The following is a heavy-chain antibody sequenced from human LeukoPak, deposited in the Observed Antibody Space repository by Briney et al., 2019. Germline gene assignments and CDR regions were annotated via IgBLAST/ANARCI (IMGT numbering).Heavy chain of an antibody. CDR3: ARGDDILTGNRDWFDP. D-gene: IGHD3-9*01. CDR1: GYTFTGNY. Sequence: ASVKVSCKASGYTFTGNYMHWVRQAPGQGLEWMGWINPNSGGTNYAQRFQGRVSMTRDTSISTAYMEMSRLRSDDTAVYYCARGDDILTGNRDWFDPWGQGTLVTVFS. V-gene: IGHV1-2*02. CDR2: INPNSGGT. J-gene: IGHJ5*02.